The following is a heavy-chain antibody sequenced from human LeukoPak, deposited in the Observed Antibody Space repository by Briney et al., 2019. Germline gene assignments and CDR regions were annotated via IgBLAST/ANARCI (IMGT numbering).Heavy chain of an antibody. CDR2: INSDGSST. D-gene: IGHD5-18*01. CDR1: GFTFSSSW. J-gene: IGHJ4*02. Sequence: GGSLRLSCAASGFTFSSSWMHWVRQAPEKGLVWVSRINSDGSSTSYADSVKGRFTISRDNAKNTLFLQMNSLRAEDTAVYYCARNTAMVGLDYWGQGTLVTVSS. V-gene: IGHV3-74*01. CDR3: ARNTAMVGLDY.